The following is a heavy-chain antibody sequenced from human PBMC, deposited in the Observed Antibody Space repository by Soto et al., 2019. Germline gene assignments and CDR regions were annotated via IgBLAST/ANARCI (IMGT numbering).Heavy chain of an antibody. J-gene: IGHJ4*02. CDR1: GFSLSTTRVG. CDR2: LYWDDDK. Sequence: QITLKESGPTLVKPTQTLTLTCTFSGFSLSTTRVGVGWIRQPPGEALEWLALLYWDDDKLYSPSLKRRLTITKDTSKNQVVLTQTNMDPVDTSTYYAAHSKSSCMRYYFDNWGQGTLVTVSS. V-gene: IGHV2-5*02. CDR3: AHSKSSCMRYYFDN.